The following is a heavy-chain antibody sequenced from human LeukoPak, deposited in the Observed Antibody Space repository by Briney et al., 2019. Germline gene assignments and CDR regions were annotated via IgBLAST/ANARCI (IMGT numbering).Heavy chain of an antibody. J-gene: IGHJ3*02. D-gene: IGHD3-22*01. CDR2: IGTAGDT. Sequence: GGSLRLSCAASGFTFSSYDMHWVRQATGKGLEWVSAIGTAGDTYYPGSVKGRFTISRDNAKNSLYLQMNSLRAEDTALYYCARAHDSSGYFDDAFDIWGQGTMVTVSS. CDR3: ARAHDSSGYFDDAFDI. V-gene: IGHV3-13*01. CDR1: GFTFSSYD.